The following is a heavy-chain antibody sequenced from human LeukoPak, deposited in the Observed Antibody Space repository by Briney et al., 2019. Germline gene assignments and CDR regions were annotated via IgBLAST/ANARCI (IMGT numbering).Heavy chain of an antibody. V-gene: IGHV3-30*02. CDR1: GFTFSSYG. CDR3: AKEAICGGDCYYFDY. Sequence: GGSLRLSCAASGFTFSSYGMHWVRQAPGKGLEWVAFIQYDGSNKYYADSVKGRFTISRDNSKNTLYLQMNSLRAEDTAVYYCAKEAICGGDCYYFDYWGQGTLVTVSS. CDR2: IQYDGSNK. D-gene: IGHD2-21*02. J-gene: IGHJ4*02.